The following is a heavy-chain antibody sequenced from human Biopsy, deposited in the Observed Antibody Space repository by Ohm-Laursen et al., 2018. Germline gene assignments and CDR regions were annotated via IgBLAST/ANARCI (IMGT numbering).Heavy chain of an antibody. D-gene: IGHD3-16*01. CDR1: RDFISNYY. J-gene: IGHJ4*02. CDR3: ARDSRGGHLNTTLITGKNLDY. V-gene: IGHV4-59*01. CDR2: IYYTGST. Sequence: GTLSFTCTVSRDFISNYYWTWIRQSPGKGLEWIGYIYYTGSTNYNPSVKSRVTISVDTSKNQFSLKLNSVTAADTAVYFCARDSRGGHLNTTLITGKNLDYWGQGSLVTVSS.